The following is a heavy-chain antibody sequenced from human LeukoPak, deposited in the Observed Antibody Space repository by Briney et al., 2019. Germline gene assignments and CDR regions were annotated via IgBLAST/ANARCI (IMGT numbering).Heavy chain of an antibody. CDR1: GGTFSSYA. D-gene: IGHD2-15*01. CDR2: IIPIHGIA. J-gene: IGHJ6*02. V-gene: IGHV1-69*04. Sequence: SVKVSCKASGGTFSSYAISWVRQAPGQGLEWMGRIIPIHGIANYAQKFQGRVTITADKSTSTAYMELSSLRSEDTAVYYCARRRYCSGGSCGDYYYYGMDVWGQGTTVTVSS. CDR3: ARRRYCSGGSCGDYYYYGMDV.